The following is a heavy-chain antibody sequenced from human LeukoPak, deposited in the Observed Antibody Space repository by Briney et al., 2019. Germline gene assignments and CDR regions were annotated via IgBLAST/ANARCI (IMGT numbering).Heavy chain of an antibody. CDR1: GGSISSSGYY. CDR3: ARQSGPVDY. CDR2: IHYSGST. J-gene: IGHJ4*02. V-gene: IGHV4-39*01. Sequence: SETLSLTCTVSGGSISSSGYYWGWIRQPPGKGQEGIGSIHYSGSTYHNPSLKSRVTISVDTPKNQFSLKLSSVTVADTAVYYCARQSGPVDYWGQGTLVTVSS.